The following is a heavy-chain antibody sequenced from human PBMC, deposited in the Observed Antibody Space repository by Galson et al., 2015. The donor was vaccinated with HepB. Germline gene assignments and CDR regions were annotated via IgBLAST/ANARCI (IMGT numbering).Heavy chain of an antibody. J-gene: IGHJ4*02. V-gene: IGHV4-39*01. CDR2: IYYSGST. D-gene: IGHD3-3*01. Sequence: SETLSPTCTVSGGSISSSSYYWGWIRQPPGKGLEWIGSIYYSGSTYYNPSLKSRVTISVDTSKNQFSLKLSSVTAADTAVYYCARGARYYDFWSGYRHDYWGQGTLVTVSS. CDR1: GGSISSSSYY. CDR3: ARGARYYDFWSGYRHDY.